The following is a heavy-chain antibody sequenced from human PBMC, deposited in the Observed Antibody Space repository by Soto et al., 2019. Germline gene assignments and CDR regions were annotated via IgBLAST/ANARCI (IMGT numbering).Heavy chain of an antibody. D-gene: IGHD5-12*01. CDR3: AREGVAPYYYYGMAV. V-gene: IGHV1-18*01. CDR1: EGTFSSYA. CDR2: ISTYNGDT. Sequence: ASVHVSCNTSEGTFSSYAISWVRQAPGQGLEWMGWISTYNGDTNYAQTFQGRVTMTTDTSTSTVHMEVRSLRSDDTAVYYCAREGVAPYYYYGMAVWVQGTPVTVSS. J-gene: IGHJ6*02.